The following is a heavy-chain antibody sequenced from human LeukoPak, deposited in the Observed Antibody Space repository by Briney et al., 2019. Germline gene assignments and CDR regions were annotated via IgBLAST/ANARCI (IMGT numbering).Heavy chain of an antibody. V-gene: IGHV3-23*01. CDR1: GFTFSSNA. J-gene: IGHJ4*02. Sequence: PGGSLRLSCAASGFTFSSNAMSWVRQAPGKGLEWVSAISGSGGSTYYADSVKGRFTISRDNSKNTLYLQMNSLRAEDTAVYYCAKVELTYSSGWYGFDYWGQGTLVTVSS. CDR3: AKVELTYSSGWYGFDY. D-gene: IGHD6-19*01. CDR2: ISGSGGST.